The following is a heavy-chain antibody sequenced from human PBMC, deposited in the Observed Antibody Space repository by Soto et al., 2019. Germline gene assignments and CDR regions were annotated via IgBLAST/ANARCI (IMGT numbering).Heavy chain of an antibody. Sequence: SETLSLTXSVSGGSISGSYWSWIRQSPGKGLEWLGYVYYTGSTNYSPSLRSRVSISVDTSKNEFSLRLSSVTAADTAVYFCARSVAVPGAHIDYWGQGTQVTVS. CDR2: VYYTGST. J-gene: IGHJ4*02. V-gene: IGHV4-59*01. CDR3: ARSVAVPGAHIDY. D-gene: IGHD6-19*01. CDR1: GGSISGSY.